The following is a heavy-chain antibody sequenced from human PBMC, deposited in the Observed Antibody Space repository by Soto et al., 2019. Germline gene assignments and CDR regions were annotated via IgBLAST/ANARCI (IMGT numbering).Heavy chain of an antibody. CDR1: GGSISSSSYY. Sequence: SETLSLTCTVSGGSISSSSYYWGWIRQPPGKGLEWIGGIYYSGSTYYNPSLKSRVTISVDTSKNQFSLKLSSVTAADTAVYYCARQGEGDAFDIWGQGTMVTVSS. CDR3: ARQGEGDAFDI. CDR2: IYYSGST. D-gene: IGHD3-10*01. V-gene: IGHV4-39*01. J-gene: IGHJ3*02.